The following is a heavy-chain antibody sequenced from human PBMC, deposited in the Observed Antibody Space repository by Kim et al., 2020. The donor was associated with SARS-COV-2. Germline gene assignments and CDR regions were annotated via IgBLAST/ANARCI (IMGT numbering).Heavy chain of an antibody. CDR1: GFTFSSYS. CDR2: ISSSSSYI. Sequence: GGSLRLSCAASGFTFSSYSMNWVRQAPGKGLEWVSSISSSSSYIYYADSVKGRFTISRDNAKNSLYLQMNSLRAEDTAVYYCASEPSYDFWSGYYLSDAFDIWGQGTMVTVSS. J-gene: IGHJ3*02. CDR3: ASEPSYDFWSGYYLSDAFDI. D-gene: IGHD3-3*01. V-gene: IGHV3-21*01.